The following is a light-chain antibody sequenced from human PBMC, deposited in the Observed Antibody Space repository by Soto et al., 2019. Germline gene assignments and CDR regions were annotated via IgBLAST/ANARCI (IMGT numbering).Light chain of an antibody. CDR3: QQYYSYPWT. V-gene: IGKV1-8*01. CDR2: AAS. CDR1: QGISSY. Sequence: AIRMTQSPSSLSASTGDRVTITCRASQGISSYLAWYQQKPGKAPKLLIYAASTLQSGVPSRFSGSGSGTDFTLTISRLQSEDFATYYCQQYYSYPWTFGQGTKVDI. J-gene: IGKJ1*01.